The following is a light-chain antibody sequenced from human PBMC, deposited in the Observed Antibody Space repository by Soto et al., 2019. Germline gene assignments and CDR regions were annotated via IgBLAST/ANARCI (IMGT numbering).Light chain of an antibody. J-gene: IGKJ5*01. V-gene: IGKV3-15*01. CDR3: QHYNNWPPIT. CDR1: QSVSTA. Sequence: EIVMTQSPVTLSVSPGERATLSCRASQSVSTALAWYQQKPGQAPRLLIYGSSTRATGIPARFSGSGSGTEFTLTIRSLQSEDFAVYYCQHYNNWPPITFGQGTRLEIK. CDR2: GSS.